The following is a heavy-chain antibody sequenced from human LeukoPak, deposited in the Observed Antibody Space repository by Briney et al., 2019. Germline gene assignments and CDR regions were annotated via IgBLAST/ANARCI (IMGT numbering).Heavy chain of an antibody. V-gene: IGHV3-48*02. CDR3: ARDGYSSSWSDFDY. Sequence: GGSLRLSCTASGFTFSSYNMNWVRQAPGKGLEWVAYMRSGDNTIYYADSVKGRFTISRDNAKNSLYLQMNSLRDEDTAVYYCARDGYSSSWSDFDYWGQGTLVTVSS. CDR2: MRSGDNTI. CDR1: GFTFSSYN. D-gene: IGHD6-13*01. J-gene: IGHJ4*02.